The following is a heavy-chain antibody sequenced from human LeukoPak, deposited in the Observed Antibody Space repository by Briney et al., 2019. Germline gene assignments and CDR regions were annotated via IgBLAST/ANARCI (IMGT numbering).Heavy chain of an antibody. J-gene: IGHJ4*02. Sequence: GGSLRLSCAASGFTVSSYSMNWVRQAPGKGLEWVSSISSSSSYIYYADSVKGRFTISRDNAKNSLYLQMNSLRAEDTAVYYCARDRGGYGDYHFDYWGQGTLVTVSS. D-gene: IGHD4-17*01. CDR1: GFTVSSYS. CDR2: ISSSSSYI. V-gene: IGHV3-21*01. CDR3: ARDRGGYGDYHFDY.